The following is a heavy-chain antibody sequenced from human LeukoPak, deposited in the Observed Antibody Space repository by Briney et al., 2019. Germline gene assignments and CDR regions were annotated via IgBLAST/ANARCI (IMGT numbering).Heavy chain of an antibody. Sequence: ASVKVSCKASGYTFTGYYMRWVRQAPGQGLEWMGRINPNSGGTNYAQKFQGRVTMTRDTSISTAYMELSRLRSDDTAVYYCARAGFSSSSVLYWGQGTLVTVSS. CDR1: GYTFTGYY. V-gene: IGHV1-2*06. D-gene: IGHD6-6*01. CDR3: ARAGFSSSSVLY. CDR2: INPNSGGT. J-gene: IGHJ4*02.